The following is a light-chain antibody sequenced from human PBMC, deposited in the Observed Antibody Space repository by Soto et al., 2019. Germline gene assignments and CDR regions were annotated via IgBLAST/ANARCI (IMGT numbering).Light chain of an antibody. Sequence: QSVLTQPASVSGSPGESITISCTGTSSDVGGYNSVSWYQHHPGKAPKLIIYDVSNRPSGVSYRFSGSKSGNTASLTISGLQAEDEADYYCSSYTSSSTLLYVFGTGTKVTVL. CDR1: SSDVGGYNS. CDR2: DVS. CDR3: SSYTSSSTLLYV. J-gene: IGLJ1*01. V-gene: IGLV2-14*03.